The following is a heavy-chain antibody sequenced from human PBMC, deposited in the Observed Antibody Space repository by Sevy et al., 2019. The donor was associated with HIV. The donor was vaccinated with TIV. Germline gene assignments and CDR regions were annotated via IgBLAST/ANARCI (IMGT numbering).Heavy chain of an antibody. V-gene: IGHV4-39*02. CDR2: VYYTRLT. Sequence: SETLSLTCSASGGSITSSNYYWGWIRQPPGKGLEWIGSVYYTRLTYYNPSLKSRVTISVDTSKNQFSLNLNSVTAADTAIYYCAREPGGYDYDYGMDVWGQGTTVTVSS. J-gene: IGHJ6*02. CDR3: AREPGGYDYDYGMDV. D-gene: IGHD5-12*01. CDR1: GGSITSSNYY.